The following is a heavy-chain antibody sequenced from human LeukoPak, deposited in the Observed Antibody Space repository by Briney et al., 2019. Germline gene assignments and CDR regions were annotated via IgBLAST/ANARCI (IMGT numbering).Heavy chain of an antibody. Sequence: GGALRLSCAASGFTFSDYWMHWVRRVPGRGLVWVSRINGDASSTTYADSVRGRFVISRDNAKNTPYLQMNSLRVEDTAVYFCARKTRSGSYFDYWGQGTLVTVSS. V-gene: IGHV3-74*01. CDR3: ARKTRSGSYFDY. D-gene: IGHD3-10*01. CDR1: GFTFSDYW. J-gene: IGHJ4*02. CDR2: INGDASST.